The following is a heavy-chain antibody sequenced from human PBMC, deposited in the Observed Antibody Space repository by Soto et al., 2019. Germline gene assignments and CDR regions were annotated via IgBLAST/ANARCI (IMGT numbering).Heavy chain of an antibody. J-gene: IGHJ4*02. CDR2: IYWDDDK. V-gene: IGHV2-5*02. CDR1: GFSLSTSGVG. D-gene: IGHD3-22*01. CDR3: AKVTRHSRLGKSFDY. Sequence: QIALKESGPTLVKPTQTLTLTCTFSGFSLSTSGVGVGWIRQPQGKDLEWLAIIYWDDDKRYSPSLKSRLTITKDKSKNQVVLTMNNMDPEDTATYYCAKVTRHSRLGKSFDYWGQGTLVTVSS.